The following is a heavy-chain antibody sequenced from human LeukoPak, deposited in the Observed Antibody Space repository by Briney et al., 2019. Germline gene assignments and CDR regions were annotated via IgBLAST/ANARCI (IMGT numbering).Heavy chain of an antibody. CDR2: INWNGGST. CDR1: GFPFDDYG. D-gene: IGHD6-19*01. J-gene: IGHJ3*02. CDR3: ARDIVLIAVAVRGSFDI. Sequence: GGSLRLSCAASGFPFDDYGMDWVRQVPGKGLEWVSGINWNGGSTGYADSVKGRFTISRDNAKNSLYLQMNSLRAEDTALYYCARDIVLIAVAVRGSFDIWGQGTMVTVSS. V-gene: IGHV3-20*04.